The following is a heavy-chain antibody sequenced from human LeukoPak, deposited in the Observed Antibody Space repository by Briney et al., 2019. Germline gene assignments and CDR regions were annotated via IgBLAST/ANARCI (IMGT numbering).Heavy chain of an antibody. CDR2: INPSGGST. CDR1: GYIFTDYY. CDR3: ARASCSGGSCYVDY. V-gene: IGHV1-46*01. Sequence: ASVKVSCKASGYIFTDYYMHWVRQAPGQGLEWMGIINPSGGSTNYAQKFQGRVTMTRDTSTSTVYMELSSLRSEDTAVYYCARASCSGGSCYVDYWGQGTLVTVSS. J-gene: IGHJ4*02. D-gene: IGHD2-15*01.